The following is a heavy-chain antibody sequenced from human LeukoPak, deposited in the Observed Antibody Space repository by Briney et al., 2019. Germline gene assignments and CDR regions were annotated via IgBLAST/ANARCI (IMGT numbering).Heavy chain of an antibody. CDR1: GCTFSNYA. V-gene: IGHV1-69*13. CDR2: IIPILGTA. CDR3: AREVTWSSGDDAFDI. J-gene: IGHJ3*02. Sequence: SVKLSCKASGCTFSNYAISWVRQAPGQGLEWMGGIIPILGTANYAQKFQGRVTITADESTSTAYMELSSLRSEDTAVYYCAREVTWSSGDDAFDIWGQGTMVTVS. D-gene: IGHD2-21*02.